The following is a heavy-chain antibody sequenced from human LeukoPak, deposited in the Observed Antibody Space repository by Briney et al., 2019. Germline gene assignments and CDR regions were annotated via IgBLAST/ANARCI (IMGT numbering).Heavy chain of an antibody. Sequence: SETLSLTCVVYGESFSGYYWTWIRQPPGKGLEWIGTHSHSGSAYYNPSLRSRITMSLDTSENQLSLKLYSVTAADTAIYYCAGYQTGTMFAVWGQGTLVTISS. CDR2: HSHSGSA. CDR3: AGYQTGTMFAV. V-gene: IGHV4-34*10. CDR1: GESFSGYY. J-gene: IGHJ4*02. D-gene: IGHD1/OR15-1a*01.